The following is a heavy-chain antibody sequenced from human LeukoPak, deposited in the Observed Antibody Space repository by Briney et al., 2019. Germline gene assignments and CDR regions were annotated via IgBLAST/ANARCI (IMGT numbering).Heavy chain of an antibody. CDR3: VRDKGDVTRASSERFDY. D-gene: IGHD4-17*01. Sequence: SETLSLTCTVSGGSISSYYWSWIRQTPGKGLEWIGEINHSGSTNYNPSLKSRVAISLDTSKNQFSLKLSSVTAADTAVYYCVRDKGDVTRASSERFDYWGQGTLVTVSS. V-gene: IGHV4-59*01. CDR2: INHSGST. CDR1: GGSISSYY. J-gene: IGHJ4*02.